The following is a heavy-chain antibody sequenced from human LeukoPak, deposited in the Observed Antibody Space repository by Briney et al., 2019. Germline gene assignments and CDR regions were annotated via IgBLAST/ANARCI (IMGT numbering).Heavy chain of an antibody. CDR1: GFTFSKYG. J-gene: IGHJ4*02. Sequence: PGGSLRLSCAASGFTFSKYGMHWVRQAPGKGLEWVAFIRFDGTDKYYIDSVKGRFIISRDNSKNTLFLQMNSLRSEDTAVYYCAREQWLGLGHYFDYWGQGTLVTVSS. D-gene: IGHD6-19*01. CDR3: AREQWLGLGHYFDY. V-gene: IGHV3-30*02. CDR2: IRFDGTDK.